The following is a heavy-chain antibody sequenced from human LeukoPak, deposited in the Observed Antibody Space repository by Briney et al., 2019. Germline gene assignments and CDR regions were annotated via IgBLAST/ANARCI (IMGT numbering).Heavy chain of an antibody. CDR1: GGTFSSYA. J-gene: IGHJ3*02. Sequence: SVKVSCKASGGTFSSYAISWVRQAPGQGLEWMGGIIPIFGTANYAQKLQGRVTMTTDTSTSTACMELRSLRSDDTAVYYCAGDYDILTGSPYDAFDIWGQGTMVTISS. CDR3: AGDYDILTGSPYDAFDI. D-gene: IGHD3-9*01. CDR2: IIPIFGTA. V-gene: IGHV1-69*05.